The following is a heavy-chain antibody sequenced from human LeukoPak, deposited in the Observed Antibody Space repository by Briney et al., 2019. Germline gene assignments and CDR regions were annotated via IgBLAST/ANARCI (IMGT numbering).Heavy chain of an antibody. CDR3: AKGTVGAKY. Sequence: GGSLRLSCAASGFTFSYYNMNWVRQAPGKGLEWVSSISSSASDIYDADSVKGRFTISRDNAKNSLYLQMNSLRVDDTAVYYCAKGTVGAKYWGQGTLVIVSS. J-gene: IGHJ4*02. CDR2: ISSSASDI. CDR1: GFTFSYYN. D-gene: IGHD1-26*01. V-gene: IGHV3-21*01.